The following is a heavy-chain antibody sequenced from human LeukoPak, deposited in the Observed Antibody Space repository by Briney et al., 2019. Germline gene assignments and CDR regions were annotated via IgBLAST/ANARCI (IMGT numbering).Heavy chain of an antibody. CDR2: IYYSGST. CDR3: ARGDTYYYDSSGYSKLDY. CDR1: GGFISSYY. D-gene: IGHD3-22*01. V-gene: IGHV4-59*12. J-gene: IGHJ4*02. Sequence: SETLSLTCTVSGGFISSYYWSWIRQPPGKGLEWIGYIYYSGSTNYNPSLKSRVTISVDTSKNQFSLKLSSVTAANTAVYYCARGDTYYYDSSGYSKLDYWGQGTLVTVSS.